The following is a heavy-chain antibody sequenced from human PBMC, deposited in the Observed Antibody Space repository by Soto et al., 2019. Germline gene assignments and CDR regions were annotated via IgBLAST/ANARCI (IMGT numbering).Heavy chain of an antibody. D-gene: IGHD6-19*01. CDR3: ARGTLYGLVYSSGWPNFDY. CDR1: GFTFSNYA. CDR2: ISYDGSNK. J-gene: IGHJ4*02. Sequence: QVQLVASGGGVVQPGRSLRLSCAASGFTFSNYAMHWVRQAPGKGLEWVAVISYDGSNKYYADSVKGRFTISRDNSKNTLYLQMNSLRAEDTAVYYCARGTLYGLVYSSGWPNFDYWGQGTLVTVSS. V-gene: IGHV3-30-3*01.